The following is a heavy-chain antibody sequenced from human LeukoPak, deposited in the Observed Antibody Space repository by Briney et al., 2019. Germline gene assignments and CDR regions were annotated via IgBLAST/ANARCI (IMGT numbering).Heavy chain of an antibody. J-gene: IGHJ4*02. CDR2: IDTSGST. Sequence: PSETLSLTCSVSGDSIGNYYWSWIRQPAGKGLEYIGRIDTSGSTNYNPSLKSRVTMSVDTSKNQFSLKLNSVAAADTAMYYCARTTGYYNSGWADFDYWGQGTLVTVSS. V-gene: IGHV4-4*07. D-gene: IGHD6-19*01. CDR3: ARTTGYYNSGWADFDY. CDR1: GDSIGNYY.